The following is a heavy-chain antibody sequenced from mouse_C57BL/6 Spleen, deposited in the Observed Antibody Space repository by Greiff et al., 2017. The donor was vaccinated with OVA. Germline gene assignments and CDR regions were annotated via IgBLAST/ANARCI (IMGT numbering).Heavy chain of an antibody. CDR1: GYTFTDYY. D-gene: IGHD1-1*01. CDR3: ARGVLRVY. J-gene: IGHJ3*01. V-gene: IGHV1-26*01. CDR2: INPNNGGT. Sequence: EVQLQQSGPELVKPGASVKISCKASGYTFTDYYMNWVKQSHGKSLEWIGDINPNNGGTSYNQKFKGKATLTVDKSSSTAYMELRSLTSEDSAVYYCARGVLRVYWGQGPLVTVSA.